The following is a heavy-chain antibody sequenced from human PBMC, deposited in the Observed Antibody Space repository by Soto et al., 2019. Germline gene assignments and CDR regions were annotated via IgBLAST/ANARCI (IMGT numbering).Heavy chain of an antibody. V-gene: IGHV1-46*01. CDR1: GYTFIDYY. D-gene: IGHD1-1*01. Sequence: QVQMVRSGAEVKKPGASVKVSCKASGYTFIDYYIHWVRQAPGQGLEWMGIINPSGYTSTLSQRFQGRLTMTSDTSTSTVYMELGSLTSEDTAIYYCARDLHGAFTTMAHWGQGTLVTVSS. CDR2: INPSGYTS. J-gene: IGHJ4*02. CDR3: ARDLHGAFTTMAH.